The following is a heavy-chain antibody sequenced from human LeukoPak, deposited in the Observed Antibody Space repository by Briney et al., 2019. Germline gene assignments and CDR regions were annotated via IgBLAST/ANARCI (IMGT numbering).Heavy chain of an antibody. CDR3: ARGGTPCSGGSCYSGNYYYYYGMDV. CDR2: INPNSGGT. J-gene: IGHJ6*02. D-gene: IGHD2-15*01. CDR1: GYTFTGYY. V-gene: IGHV1-2*02. Sequence: GASVKVSCKASGYTFTGYYMHWVRQAPGQGLEWMGWINPNSGGTNYAQKFQGRVTMTRDTSIGTAYMELSRLRSDDTAVYYCARGGTPCSGGSCYSGNYYYYYGMDVWGQGTTVTVSS.